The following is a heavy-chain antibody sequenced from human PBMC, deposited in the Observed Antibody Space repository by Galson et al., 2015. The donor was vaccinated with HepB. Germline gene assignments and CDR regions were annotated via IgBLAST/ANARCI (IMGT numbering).Heavy chain of an antibody. CDR2: ISYDGSNK. D-gene: IGHD6-19*01. V-gene: IGHV3-30*04. CDR3: ARSSSGWYRGEWWYFDL. J-gene: IGHJ2*01. Sequence: SLRLSCAASGFTFSSYAMHWVRQAPGKGLEWVAVISYDGSNKYYADSVKGRFTISRDNSKNTLCLQMNSLRAEDTAVYYCARSSSGWYRGEWWYFDLWGRGTLVTVSS. CDR1: GFTFSSYA.